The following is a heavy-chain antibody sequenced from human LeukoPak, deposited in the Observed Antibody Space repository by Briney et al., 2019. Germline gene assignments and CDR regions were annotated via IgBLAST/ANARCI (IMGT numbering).Heavy chain of an antibody. CDR3: ATDGSGSYPH. CDR1: GGSFSGYY. V-gene: IGHV4-34*01. J-gene: IGHJ4*02. CDR2: INHSGST. D-gene: IGHD3-10*01. Sequence: SETLSLTCAVYGGSFSGYYWSWIRQPPGKGLEWIGEINHSGSTNYNPSLKSRVTISVDTSKNQFSLKLSSVTAADTAVYYCATDGSGSYPHWGQGTLVTVSS.